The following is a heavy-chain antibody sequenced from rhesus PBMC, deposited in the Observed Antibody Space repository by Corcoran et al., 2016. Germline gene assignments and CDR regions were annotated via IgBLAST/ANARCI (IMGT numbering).Heavy chain of an antibody. J-gene: IGHJ4*01. Sequence: QVQLQESGPGLVKPSETLSLTCAVSVGSISSNYWNWIRQSPGKGLEWIGYYYGGSGTPSYNPSLKSRVTISTDPSKNQFYLKLSSVTAADTAVYYCARDQPNYRGFDYWGQGVLVTVSS. CDR1: VGSISSNY. CDR3: ARDQPNYRGFDY. V-gene: IGHV4-147*01. D-gene: IGHD3-16*01. CDR2: YYGGSGTP.